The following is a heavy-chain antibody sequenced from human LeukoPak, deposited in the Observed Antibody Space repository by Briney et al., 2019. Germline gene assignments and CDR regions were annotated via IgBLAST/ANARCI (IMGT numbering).Heavy chain of an antibody. V-gene: IGHV3-23*01. CDR3: AKSGAQWLVQENWFDP. CDR2: ISGSGGST. J-gene: IGHJ5*02. Sequence: GGSLRLSCAASGFTFSTHAMGWVRQAPGKGLEWVSSISGSGGSTYYADSVKGRFTISKDTSKKTVHLQMNSLRAEDTAVYYCAKSGAQWLVQENWFDPWGQGTLVTVSS. D-gene: IGHD6-19*01. CDR1: GFTFSTHA.